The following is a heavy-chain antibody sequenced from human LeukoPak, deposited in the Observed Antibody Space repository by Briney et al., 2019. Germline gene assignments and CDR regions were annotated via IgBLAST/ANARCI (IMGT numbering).Heavy chain of an antibody. CDR1: GGSVSSGSYY. D-gene: IGHD2-2*01. J-gene: IGHJ5*02. CDR3: ARAYLVVPAARANWFGP. Sequence: SETLSLTCTVSGGSVSSGSYYWSWIRQPPGTGLEWIGYIYYSGSTNYNPSLKSRVTISVDTSKNQFSLKLSSVTAADTAVYYCARAYLVVPAARANWFGPWGQGTLVTVSS. CDR2: IYYSGST. V-gene: IGHV4-61*01.